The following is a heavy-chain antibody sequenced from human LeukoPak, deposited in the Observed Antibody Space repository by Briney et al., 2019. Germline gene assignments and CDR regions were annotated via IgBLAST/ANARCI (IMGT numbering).Heavy chain of an antibody. CDR1: GFTFSNYE. J-gene: IGHJ4*02. CDR3: ARGDGGDDILTGFYDY. CDR2: IGSGDMIT. V-gene: IGHV3-48*03. Sequence: GGSLRLSCAASGFTFSNYEMNWVRQAPGKALEWISYIGSGDMITFYADSSRGRFTISRDNSKNSVFLQMDSPRAEDTAVYYCARGDGGDDILTGFYDYWGQGTVVTVSS. D-gene: IGHD3-9*01.